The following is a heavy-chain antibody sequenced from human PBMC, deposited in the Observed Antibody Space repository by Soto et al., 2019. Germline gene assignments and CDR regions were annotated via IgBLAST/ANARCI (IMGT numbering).Heavy chain of an antibody. J-gene: IGHJ4*02. Sequence: SETLSLTCGVYGGSLSGYYWSWIRQSPGKGLEWIGEINHSGSTNYNPSLKSRVTISVDTSKNQFSLKLSSVTAADTAVYYCARIGGVGAVVAGAYFGYMDQGTMVVVSS. V-gene: IGHV4-34*01. CDR2: INHSGST. D-gene: IGHD2-15*01. CDR1: GGSLSGYY. CDR3: ARIGGVGAVVAGAYFGY.